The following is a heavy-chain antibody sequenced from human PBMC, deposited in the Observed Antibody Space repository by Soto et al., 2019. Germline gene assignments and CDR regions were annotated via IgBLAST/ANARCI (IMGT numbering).Heavy chain of an antibody. CDR1: GGSISSYY. D-gene: IGHD3-22*01. CDR3: AREENYYDTSGSAIIWFDP. V-gene: IGHV4-59*01. CDR2: IYYSGST. Sequence: KASETLSLTCTVSGGSISSYYWSWIRQPPGKGLEWIGYIYYSGSTNYNPSLKSRVTISVDTSKNQFSLKLSSVTAADTAVYYCAREENYYDTSGSAIIWFDPWGQGTLVTVSS. J-gene: IGHJ5*02.